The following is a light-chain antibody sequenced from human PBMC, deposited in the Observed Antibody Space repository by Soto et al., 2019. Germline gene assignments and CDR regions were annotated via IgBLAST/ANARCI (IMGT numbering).Light chain of an antibody. CDR1: SSNIGPNA. CDR3: AAWDDSLNCLV. J-gene: IGLJ1*01. Sequence: QPVLTQPPSAAGTPGQKVTISCAGISSNIGPNAVNWYQQLPGTAPTRLLYNNKPRPSCVYDRFSGSKSVTSASLAISGLQSDDEADYHCAAWDDSLNCLVLGTGTKLPVL. CDR2: NNK. V-gene: IGLV1-44*01.